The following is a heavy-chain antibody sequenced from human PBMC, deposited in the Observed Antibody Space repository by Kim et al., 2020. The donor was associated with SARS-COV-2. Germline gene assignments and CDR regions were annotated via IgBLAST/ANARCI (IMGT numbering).Heavy chain of an antibody. D-gene: IGHD6-19*01. CDR1: GGSISSRSYY. CDR3: ARDTGWYGHFDY. V-gene: IGHV4-39*02. Sequence: SETLSLTCTVSGGSISSRSYYCGWIRQSPGKGLEWIGSMFYSGSTYFNPSLKNRVTMSVDTAKNQFSLKLSSVTAADTAVYYCARDTGWYGHFDYWGQGILVTVSS. CDR2: MFYSGST. J-gene: IGHJ4*02.